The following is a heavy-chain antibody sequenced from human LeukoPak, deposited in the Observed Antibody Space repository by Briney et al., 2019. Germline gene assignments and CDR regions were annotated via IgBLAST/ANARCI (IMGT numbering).Heavy chain of an antibody. CDR3: ARDGGDGVDY. J-gene: IGHJ4*02. CDR1: GGSISSYY. CDR2: IYYSGST. V-gene: IGHV4-59*01. D-gene: IGHD3-16*01. Sequence: SETLSLTCTVSGGSISSYYWSWIRQPPGKGLEWIGYIYYSGSTNYNPSLKSRVTISVDTSKNQFSLKPSSVTAADTAVYYCARDGGDGVDYWGQGTLVTVSS.